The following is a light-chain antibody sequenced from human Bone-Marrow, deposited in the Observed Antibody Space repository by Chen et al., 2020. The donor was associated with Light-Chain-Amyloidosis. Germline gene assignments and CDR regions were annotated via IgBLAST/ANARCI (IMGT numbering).Light chain of an antibody. CDR2: LGS. Sequence: DIVLTQSPLALPVTPGEPASISCRSSQSLLHSNGHTYLDWYLQKPGQSPQVLIYLGSERASGVPDRFSGSGSGTDFPLKISRVEAEDGGVYYCMQALQTPLTFGGGTKVEIK. J-gene: IGKJ4*01. CDR1: QSLLHSNGHTY. CDR3: MQALQTPLT. V-gene: IGKV2-28*01.